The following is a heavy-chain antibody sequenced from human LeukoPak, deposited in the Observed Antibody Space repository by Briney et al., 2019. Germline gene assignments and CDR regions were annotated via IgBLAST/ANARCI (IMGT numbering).Heavy chain of an antibody. Sequence: SATVSLSCNASGCPFSSCGYYWIWLRPHPGQDLVWFVCIYYSKSTYYNPSLKSRVTISVDTAKNQFSLKLSSVTAAETAVYYCARGRQDVTMIVVVMTAVSYYLDVWGKGTTVTVS. CDR3: ARGRQDVTMIVVVMTAVSYYLDV. J-gene: IGHJ6*03. V-gene: IGHV4-31*03. D-gene: IGHD3-22*01. CDR1: GCPFSSCGYY. CDR2: IYYSKST.